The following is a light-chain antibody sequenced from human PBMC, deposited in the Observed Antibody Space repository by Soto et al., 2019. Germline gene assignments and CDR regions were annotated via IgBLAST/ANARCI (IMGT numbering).Light chain of an antibody. V-gene: IGLV2-14*01. J-gene: IGLJ1*01. CDR1: SSDVGGYNY. CDR2: DVS. CDR3: SSYTSSSILYV. Sequence: QSVLTQPASVSGSPGQSITISCTGTSSDVGGYNYVSWYQRHPGKAPKLMIYDVSNRPSGVSNRFSGSKSGNTASLTISGLQAEDEAAYSCSSYTSSSILYVFGTGTKVTVL.